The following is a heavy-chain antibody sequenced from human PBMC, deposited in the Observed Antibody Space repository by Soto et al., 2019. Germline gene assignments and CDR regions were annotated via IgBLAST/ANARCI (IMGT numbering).Heavy chain of an antibody. J-gene: IGHJ5*02. CDR1: GGSISSYY. D-gene: IGHD6-6*01. Sequence: SETLSLTCTVSGGSISSYYWSWIRQPPGKGLEWIGYIYYSGSTNYNPSLKSRVTISVDTSTSTAYMELSSLRSEDTAVYYCARGSSSSFDSRYNWFDPWGQGTLVTVLL. V-gene: IGHV4-59*01. CDR2: IYYSGST. CDR3: ARGSSSSFDSRYNWFDP.